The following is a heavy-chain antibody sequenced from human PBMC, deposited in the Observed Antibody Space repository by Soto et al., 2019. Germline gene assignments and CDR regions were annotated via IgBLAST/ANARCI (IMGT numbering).Heavy chain of an antibody. CDR3: ATKLERTGAFDY. V-gene: IGHV1-24*01. CDR2: FDPEDGET. CDR1: GYTLTELS. Sequence: ASVKVSCKVSGYTLTELSMHWVRQAPGKGLEWMGGFDPEDGETIYAQKFQGRVTMTEDTSTDTAYMEPSSLRSEDTAVYYCATKLERTGAFDYWGQGTLVTVSS. J-gene: IGHJ4*02. D-gene: IGHD1-1*01.